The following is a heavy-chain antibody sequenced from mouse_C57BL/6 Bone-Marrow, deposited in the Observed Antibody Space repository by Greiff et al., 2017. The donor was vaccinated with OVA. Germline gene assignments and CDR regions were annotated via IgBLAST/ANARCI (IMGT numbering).Heavy chain of an antibody. CDR3: TTGRFITTVVGVDY. CDR2: IDPENGDT. Sequence: EVQLKESGAELVRPGASVKLSCTASGFNIKDDYMHWVKQRPEQGLEWIGWIDPENGDTEYASKFQGKATITADTSSNTAYLQLSSLTSEDTAVYYCTTGRFITTVVGVDYWGQGTTLTVSS. D-gene: IGHD1-1*01. V-gene: IGHV14-4*01. J-gene: IGHJ2*01. CDR1: GFNIKDDY.